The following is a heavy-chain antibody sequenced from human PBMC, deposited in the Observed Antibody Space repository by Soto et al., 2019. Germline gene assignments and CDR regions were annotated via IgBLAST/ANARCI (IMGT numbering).Heavy chain of an antibody. CDR3: AKDAYYYDSSGYRNDY. D-gene: IGHD3-22*01. CDR1: GGSVSSGSYY. Sequence: SETLSLTCTVSGGSVSSGSYYWSWIRQPPGKGLEWIGYIYYSGSTNYNHSLKSRVTISVDTSKNQFSLKLSSVTAADTAVYYCAKDAYYYDSSGYRNDYWGQGTLVTVSS. J-gene: IGHJ4*02. V-gene: IGHV4-61*01. CDR2: IYYSGST.